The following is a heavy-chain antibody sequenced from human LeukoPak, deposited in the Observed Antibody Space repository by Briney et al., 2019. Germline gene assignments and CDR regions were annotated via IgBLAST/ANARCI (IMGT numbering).Heavy chain of an antibody. J-gene: IGHJ4*02. CDR2: INPNSGGP. V-gene: IGHV1-2*02. D-gene: IGHD5-18*01. Sequence: ASVKVSCKASGYTFTAYYIHWLRQAPGQGLEWMGWINPNSGGPNYAQKFQDRVTMTRDTSISTAYMELSRLRSDDTAVYYCARGTNFYGYDYWGQGALVTVSS. CDR1: GYTFTAYY. CDR3: ARGTNFYGYDY.